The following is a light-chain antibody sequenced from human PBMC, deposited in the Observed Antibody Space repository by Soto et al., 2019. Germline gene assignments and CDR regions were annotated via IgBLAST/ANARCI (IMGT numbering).Light chain of an antibody. CDR2: AAS. CDR3: QQSDSTPA. CDR1: QSISSY. J-gene: IGKJ2*01. V-gene: IGKV1-39*01. Sequence: DIQMTQSPSSLSASVGDRVTITCRASQSISSYLNWYQQKPGKAPKLLIYAASSLQSGVPSRFSGIRSGTDFTLTIRSLQHEDFATYYCQQSDSTPAFGQGTKLEIK.